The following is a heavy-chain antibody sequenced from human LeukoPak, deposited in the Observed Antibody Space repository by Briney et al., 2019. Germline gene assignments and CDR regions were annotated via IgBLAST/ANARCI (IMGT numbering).Heavy chain of an antibody. CDR2: MSSNGGTT. CDR3: ATRVYCYGCGCSSGFCFDY. J-gene: IGHJ4*02. D-gene: IGHD5-18*01. CDR1: GFTFSSYA. V-gene: IGHV3-23*01. Sequence: GGTLRLSCAASGFTFSSYAMSWVRQAPGKGLEWISGMSSNGGTTYYSDSVKGRFTISRDNSKNTLHLQMNRLRAEDTAVYDCATRVYCYGCGCSSGFCFDYWGQGTLLTVSS.